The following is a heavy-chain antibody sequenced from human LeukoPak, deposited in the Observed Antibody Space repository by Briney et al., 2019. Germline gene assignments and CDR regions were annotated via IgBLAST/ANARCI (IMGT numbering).Heavy chain of an antibody. V-gene: IGHV3-23*01. J-gene: IGHJ4*02. D-gene: IGHD3-10*01. CDR1: GFTFNNYL. Sequence: GGSLRLSGAASGFTFNNYLMSWVRQAPGKGLEWVSVLFTGDGRTLYADSVKGRFTITGDTSRTTLYLQMNGLRAEDTAVYYCAKECDYSPGHKFDLWGQGTLVTVSS. CDR2: LFTGDGRT. CDR3: AKECDYSPGHKFDL.